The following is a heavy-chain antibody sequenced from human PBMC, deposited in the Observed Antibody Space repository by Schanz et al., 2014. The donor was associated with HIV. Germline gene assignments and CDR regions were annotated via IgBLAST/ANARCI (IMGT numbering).Heavy chain of an antibody. CDR2: ISYDGSNK. CDR1: GFTFSNHG. CDR3: AKVARWDYYNMDV. V-gene: IGHV3-30*18. Sequence: QAQLVESGGGVVQPGKSLRLSCAASGFTFSNHGMNWVRQAPGKGLAWVAFISYDGSNKYYADSVKGRFTISRDNSKNTLYLQMNSLRAEDTAVYHCAKVARWDYYNMDVWGQGTTVTVSS. J-gene: IGHJ6*02.